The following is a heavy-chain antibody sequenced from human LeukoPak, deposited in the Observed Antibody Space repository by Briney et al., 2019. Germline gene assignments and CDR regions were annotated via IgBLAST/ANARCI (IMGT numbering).Heavy chain of an antibody. CDR2: ISGSGGGT. D-gene: IGHD3-22*01. Sequence: GGSLRLSCAVSGITLSNYGMSWVRQAPGKGLEWVAGISGSGGGTNYADSVKGRFTISRDNPKNTLYLQMNGLRAEDTAVDFCAKRGVVIRVILVGFHKEAYYFDSWGQGALVTVSS. CDR1: GITLSNYG. CDR3: AKRGVVIRVILVGFHKEAYYFDS. J-gene: IGHJ4*02. V-gene: IGHV3-23*01.